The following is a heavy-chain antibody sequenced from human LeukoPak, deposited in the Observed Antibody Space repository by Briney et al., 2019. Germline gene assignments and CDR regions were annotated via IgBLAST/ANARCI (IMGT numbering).Heavy chain of an antibody. D-gene: IGHD2-15*01. J-gene: IGHJ4*02. CDR3: ARRTGYCSGGSCYVGPYYFDY. V-gene: IGHV4-30-2*05. CDR2: IYHSGST. Sequence: PSQTLSLTCAVSGGSISSGGYSWSWIRQPPGKGLEWIGYIYHSGSTYYNPSLKSRVTISVDTSKNQFSLKLSSVTAADTAVYYCARRTGYCSGGSCYVGPYYFDYWGQGTLVTVSS. CDR1: GGSISSGGYS.